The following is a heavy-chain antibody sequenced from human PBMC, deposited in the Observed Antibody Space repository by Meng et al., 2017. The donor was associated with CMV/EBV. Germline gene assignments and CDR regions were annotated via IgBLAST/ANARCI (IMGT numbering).Heavy chain of an antibody. CDR1: RFVFSNYE. D-gene: IGHD2-21*01. CDR2: ISSSGSTI. CDR3: ARVVVRSSSGVDY. J-gene: IGHJ4*02. Sequence: GESLKISCVVSRFVFSNYEMNWVRQAPGKGLEWLSSISSSGSTIHYADSVKGRFTISRDNAKNSLYLQMNSLRAEDSGIYYCARVVVRSSSGVDYWGQGTQVTVSS. V-gene: IGHV3-48*03.